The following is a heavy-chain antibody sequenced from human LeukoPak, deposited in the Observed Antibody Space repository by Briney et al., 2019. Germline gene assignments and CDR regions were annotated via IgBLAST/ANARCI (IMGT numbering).Heavy chain of an antibody. J-gene: IGHJ4*02. D-gene: IGHD3-22*01. CDR2: IYTSGST. V-gene: IGHV4-4*07. CDR3: ARSGRGYYDSSGYYTALDY. CDR1: GGSISSYY. Sequence: SETLSLTCTVSGGSISSYYWGWIRQPAGKGLEWIGRIYTSGSTNYNPSLKSRVTMSVDTSKNQFSLKLSSVTAADTAVYYCARSGRGYYDSSGYYTALDYWGQGTLVTVSS.